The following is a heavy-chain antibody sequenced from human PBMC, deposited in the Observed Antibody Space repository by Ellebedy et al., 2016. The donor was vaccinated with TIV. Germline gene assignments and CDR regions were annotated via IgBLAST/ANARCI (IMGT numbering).Heavy chain of an antibody. CDR2: MNAGNGNT. J-gene: IGHJ3*02. Sequence: AASVKVSCKASGYSFTSYATHWVRQAPGQSLEWMGWMNAGNGNTKYSQKFQGRVAITSDTPASTAYMELSSLGSEDTAVYYCARDRPGHAGTPEDTFDIWGQGTMVTVSS. D-gene: IGHD2-15*01. V-gene: IGHV1-3*01. CDR3: ARDRPGHAGTPEDTFDI. CDR1: GYSFTSYA.